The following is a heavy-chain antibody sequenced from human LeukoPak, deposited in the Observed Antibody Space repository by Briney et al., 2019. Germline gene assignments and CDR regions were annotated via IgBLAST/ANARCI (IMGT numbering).Heavy chain of an antibody. Sequence: GGSLRLSCAASGFTFSSYGMHWVRQAPGKGLEWVAFIRYDGSNKYYADSVKGRFTISRDNSKNTLYLQMNSLRAGDTAVYYCAKDRGDYFDYWGQGTLVTVSS. CDR3: AKDRGDYFDY. V-gene: IGHV3-30*02. CDR2: IRYDGSNK. D-gene: IGHD2-15*01. J-gene: IGHJ4*02. CDR1: GFTFSSYG.